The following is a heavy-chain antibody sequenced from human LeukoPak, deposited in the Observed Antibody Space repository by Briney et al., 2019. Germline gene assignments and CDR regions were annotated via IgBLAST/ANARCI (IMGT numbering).Heavy chain of an antibody. Sequence: PGGSLRLSCAASGFTFSSYAMHWVRQAPGKGLEYVSAISSNGGSTYYANSVKGRFTISRDNSKNTLYLQMGSLRAEDMAVYYCAREGPEYSSSPYYYYYGMDVWGQGTTVTVSS. CDR3: AREGPEYSSSPYYYYYGMDV. CDR2: ISSNGGST. V-gene: IGHV3-64*01. J-gene: IGHJ6*02. D-gene: IGHD6-6*01. CDR1: GFTFSSYA.